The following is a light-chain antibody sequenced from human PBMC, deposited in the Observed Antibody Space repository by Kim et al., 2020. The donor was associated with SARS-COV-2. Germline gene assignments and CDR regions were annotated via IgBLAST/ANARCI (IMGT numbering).Light chain of an antibody. CDR1: SSDVGSYNL. CDR2: EVS. Sequence: QSALTQPASVSGSPGQSITISCTGTSSDVGSYNLVSWYQQHPGKAPKLMIYEVSKRPSGVSNRFSGSKSGNTASLTISGLQAEYEADYYCCSYAGSSTSVVFGGGTQLTVL. CDR3: CSYAGSSTSVV. V-gene: IGLV2-23*02. J-gene: IGLJ3*02.